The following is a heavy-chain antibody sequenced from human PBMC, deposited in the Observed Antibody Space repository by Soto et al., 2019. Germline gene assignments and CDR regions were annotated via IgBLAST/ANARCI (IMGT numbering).Heavy chain of an antibody. CDR3: ARGWYYDSSGYYFRPFDY. CDR1: GFTFSDYY. D-gene: IGHD3-22*01. J-gene: IGHJ4*02. Sequence: GGSLRLSCAASGFTFSDYYMSWIRQAPGKGLEWVSYISSSGSTIYYADSVKGRFTISRDNAKNSLYLQMNSLRAEDTAVYYCARGWYYDSSGYYFRPFDYWGQGTLVTVSS. V-gene: IGHV3-11*01. CDR2: ISSSGSTI.